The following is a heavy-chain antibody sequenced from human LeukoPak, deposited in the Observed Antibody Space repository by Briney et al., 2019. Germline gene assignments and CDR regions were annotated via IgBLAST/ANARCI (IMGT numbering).Heavy chain of an antibody. V-gene: IGHV3-48*01. J-gene: IGHJ1*01. CDR3: ARLSPSGWYGYFQQ. CDR1: GFTFSSYA. Sequence: GGSLRLSCAASGFTFSSYAMHWVRQAPGKGLEWVSYISSISSTIYYADSVKGRFTISRDNAKNSLYLQMNSLRAEDTAVYYCARLSPSGWYGYFQQWGQGTRVTVSA. D-gene: IGHD6-19*01. CDR2: ISSISSTI.